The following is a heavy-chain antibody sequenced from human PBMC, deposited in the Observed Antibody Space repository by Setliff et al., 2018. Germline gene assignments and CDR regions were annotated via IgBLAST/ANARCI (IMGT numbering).Heavy chain of an antibody. V-gene: IGHV4-4*07. J-gene: IGHJ6*02. D-gene: IGHD5-18*01. CDR1: GGSIINSYY. CDR2: ISTSGNH. CDR3: ARDRTAYSYGLDV. Sequence: SETLSLTCTVSGGSIINSYYWSWIRQPAGKGLEWIGRISTSGNHNYNPSLKGRVTVSLDTSKNQFSLNLKSVTAADTAVYYCARDRTAYSYGLDVWGQGTTVTVSS.